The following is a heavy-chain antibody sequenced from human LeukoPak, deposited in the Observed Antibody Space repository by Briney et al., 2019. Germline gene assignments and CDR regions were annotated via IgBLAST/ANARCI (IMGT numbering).Heavy chain of an antibody. Sequence: GASVKVSCKASGYTFTSYYMHWVRQAPGQGLEWMGIIDPSGGSTSYAQKFQGRVTMTTDTSTSTAYMELRSLRSDDTAVYYCARVHYYDSSGYPFDAFDIWGQGTMVTVSS. V-gene: IGHV1-46*01. J-gene: IGHJ3*02. CDR1: GYTFTSYY. CDR3: ARVHYYDSSGYPFDAFDI. D-gene: IGHD3-22*01. CDR2: IDPSGGST.